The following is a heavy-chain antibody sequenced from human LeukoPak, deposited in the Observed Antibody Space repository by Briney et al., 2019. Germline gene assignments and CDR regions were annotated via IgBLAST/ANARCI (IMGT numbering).Heavy chain of an antibody. CDR2: IIPILGIA. CDR1: GGTFSSYA. Sequence: GSSVKVSCKASGGTFSSYAISWVRQAPGQGLEWMGRIIPILGIANYAQKFQGRVTITADKSTSTAYMELSSLRSEDTAVYYCASPLGRHSDFWSGLEDAFDIWGQGTMVTVSS. V-gene: IGHV1-69*04. D-gene: IGHD3-3*01. J-gene: IGHJ3*02. CDR3: ASPLGRHSDFWSGLEDAFDI.